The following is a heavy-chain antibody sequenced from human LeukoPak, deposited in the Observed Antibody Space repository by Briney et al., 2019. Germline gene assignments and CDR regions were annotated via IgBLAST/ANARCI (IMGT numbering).Heavy chain of an antibody. CDR2: IKQDGSEK. CDR1: GFTFSSYW. CDR3: AREGDYGGFDY. D-gene: IGHD4-17*01. V-gene: IGHV3-7*01. J-gene: IGHJ4*02. Sequence: GGSLRLSCAASGFTFSSYWMSWVRQAXXXXLEWVANIKQDGSEKYYVDSVKGRFTISRDNAKNSLYLQMNSLRAEDTAVYYCAREGDYGGFDYWGQGTLVTVSS.